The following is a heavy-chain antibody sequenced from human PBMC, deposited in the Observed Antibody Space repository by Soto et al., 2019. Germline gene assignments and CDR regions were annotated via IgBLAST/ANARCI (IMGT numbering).Heavy chain of an antibody. CDR2: FYYSGST. V-gene: IGHV4-61*01. CDR1: GGSVSSGSYY. D-gene: IGHD2-15*01. J-gene: IGHJ6*02. Sequence: QVQLHESGPGLVKPSETLSLTCTVSGGSVSSGSYYWSWIRQPPGKGLEWIGYFYYSGSTNYNPSLKRRVTMSVDTCKNQFSLKLSSVPAADTAVYYCARGDCSGGSCYSDGDYGMDVWGQGTTVTVSS. CDR3: ARGDCSGGSCYSDGDYGMDV.